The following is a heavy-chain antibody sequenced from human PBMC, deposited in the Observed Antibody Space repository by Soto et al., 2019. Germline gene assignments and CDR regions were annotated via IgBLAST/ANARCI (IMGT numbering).Heavy chain of an antibody. D-gene: IGHD2-15*01. Sequence: QVQLVQSGAEVKKPGSSGKVSCRSSGVSFSSYSFSWVRQAPGQGLEWMGGIIPMFGTPKYAEKFQDRVTITADGSTGSVYMELRSLRSEDTALYYCAGRYCSGGSCRFDPWGQGTLVTVSS. CDR1: GVSFSSYS. CDR2: IIPMFGTP. J-gene: IGHJ5*02. CDR3: AGRYCSGGSCRFDP. V-gene: IGHV1-69*01.